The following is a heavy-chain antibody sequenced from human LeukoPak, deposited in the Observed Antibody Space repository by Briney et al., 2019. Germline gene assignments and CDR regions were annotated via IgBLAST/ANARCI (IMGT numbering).Heavy chain of an antibody. Sequence: GGSLRLSCAASGFTFSSYWMSWVRQAPGKGLEWVANIKQDGSEKYYVDSVKGRFTISRDNAKNSLYLQMNSLRAEDTAVYYCARGGWTYGSGSPYYFDYWGQGTLVTASS. CDR3: ARGGWTYGSGSPYYFDY. V-gene: IGHV3-7*01. J-gene: IGHJ4*02. CDR2: IKQDGSEK. D-gene: IGHD3-10*01. CDR1: GFTFSSYW.